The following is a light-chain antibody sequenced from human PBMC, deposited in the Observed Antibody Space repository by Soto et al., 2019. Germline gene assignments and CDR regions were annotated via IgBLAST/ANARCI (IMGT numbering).Light chain of an antibody. CDR3: ASYTVRSTRV. V-gene: IGLV2-14*01. J-gene: IGLJ3*02. CDR2: EVS. Sequence: QSALTQPASVSGSPGQSITISCTGTNSDVGAYNYVSWYQQHPGKAPKLIIYEVSNRPSGVSHRSSGSKSGNTASLTISGLQADDAADYYYASYTVRSTRVFGGGTKLTVL. CDR1: NSDVGAYNY.